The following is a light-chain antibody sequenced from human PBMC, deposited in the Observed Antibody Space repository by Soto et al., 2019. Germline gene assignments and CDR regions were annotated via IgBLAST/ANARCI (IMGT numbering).Light chain of an antibody. CDR1: QSVHSY. CDR2: DAS. Sequence: EIVLTQSPATLSLSPGDRATLFCRASQSVHSYLAWYRLKPGQAPRLLIYDASNRATGIPARFSGSGSGTDFILTISSLEPEDFAVYYCQRRSNWPVTFGGGTRVEIK. V-gene: IGKV3-11*01. CDR3: QRRSNWPVT. J-gene: IGKJ4*01.